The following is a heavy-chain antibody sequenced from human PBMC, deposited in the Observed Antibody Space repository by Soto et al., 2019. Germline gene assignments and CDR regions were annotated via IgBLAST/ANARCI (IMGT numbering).Heavy chain of an antibody. CDR2: IYSGST. CDR1: GGSISSGDYY. J-gene: IGHJ3*02. CDR3: ARVWGGAFDI. Sequence: SETLSLTCTVSGGSISSGDYYWSWIRQHPGKGLEWIGYIYSGSTYYNPSLKSRVTISVDTSKNQFSLKLSSVTAADTAVYYCARVWGGAFDIWGQGTMVTVSS. V-gene: IGHV4-31*03. D-gene: IGHD3-10*01.